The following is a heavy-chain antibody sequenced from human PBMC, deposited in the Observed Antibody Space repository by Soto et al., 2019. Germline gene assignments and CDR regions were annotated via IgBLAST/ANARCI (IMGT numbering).Heavy chain of an antibody. V-gene: IGHV3-30*18. CDR1: GFTFSTYA. D-gene: IGHD2-21*01. Sequence: QVQLVESGGGVVQPGRSLRLSCAASGFTFSTYAMHWVRQAPGKGLEWVAVISIDGRHKFYADSVRGRFTISRDDSKDTLYLQVNSLRAEDTALYYCAKGCGGGCYYGFDYWGQGTLVTVSS. J-gene: IGHJ4*02. CDR3: AKGCGGGCYYGFDY. CDR2: ISIDGRHK.